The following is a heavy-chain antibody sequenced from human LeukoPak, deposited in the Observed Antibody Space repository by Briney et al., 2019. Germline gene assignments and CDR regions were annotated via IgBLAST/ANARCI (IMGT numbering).Heavy chain of an antibody. Sequence: SETLSLTCAVSRDSISSYFWSWIRQPPGKGLEWIGYIYYSGSTNYNPSLKSRVTISVDTSKNQFSLKLSSVTAADTAVYYCARGPNGATFDPWGQGTLVTVSS. V-gene: IGHV4-59*01. CDR3: ARGPNGATFDP. D-gene: IGHD2-8*01. J-gene: IGHJ5*02. CDR2: IYYSGST. CDR1: RDSISSYF.